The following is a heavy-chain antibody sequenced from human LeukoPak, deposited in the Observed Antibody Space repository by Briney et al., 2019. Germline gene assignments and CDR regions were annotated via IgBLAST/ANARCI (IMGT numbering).Heavy chain of an antibody. CDR1: GGSMKDYY. CDR3: ARESADYVRGSFPDY. V-gene: IGHV4-59*12. Sequence: SETLSLTCSVSGGSMKDYYWSWIRQPPGKGLEWIAYINDNGHSGYNPALESRVTISVDTSKNHFSLRLRSVTAADTAVYFCARESADYVRGSFPDYWGQGILVTVSS. D-gene: IGHD3-16*01. CDR2: INDNGHS. J-gene: IGHJ4*02.